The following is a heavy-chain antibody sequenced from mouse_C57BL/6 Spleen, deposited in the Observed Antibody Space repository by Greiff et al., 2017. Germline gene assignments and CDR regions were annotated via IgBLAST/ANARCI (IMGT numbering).Heavy chain of an antibody. D-gene: IGHD2-1*01. CDR3: ARQEGIYFYYFDY. J-gene: IGHJ2*01. Sequence: EVQLVESGGCLVQPGGSLKLSCAASGFTFRDSYMYLVRQTPEKRLEWVAYISNGGGSTYYPDTVKGRFTISRDNAKNTLYLQMSRLKSEDTAMYYCARQEGIYFYYFDYWGQGTILTVSS. CDR1: GFTFRDSY. V-gene: IGHV5-12*01. CDR2: ISNGGGST.